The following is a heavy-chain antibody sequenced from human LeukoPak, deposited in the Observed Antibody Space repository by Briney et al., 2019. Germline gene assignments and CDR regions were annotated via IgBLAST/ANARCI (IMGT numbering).Heavy chain of an antibody. J-gene: IGHJ4*02. CDR1: GSSFTNYW. V-gene: IGHV5-10-1*01. CDR3: ARRPKRSSWYYFDF. Sequence: HGESLKISCKGSGSSFTNYWISWVRQMPGKGLEWMGRIDPSDSYTNYSPSFQGHVTISADKSISTAYLQWSSLKASDTAMYYCARRPKRSSWYYFDFWGQGTLVTVSS. D-gene: IGHD6-13*01. CDR2: IDPSDSYT.